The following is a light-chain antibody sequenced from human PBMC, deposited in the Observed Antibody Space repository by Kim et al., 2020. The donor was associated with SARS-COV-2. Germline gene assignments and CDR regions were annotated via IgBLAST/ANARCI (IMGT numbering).Light chain of an antibody. J-gene: IGKJ4*01. CDR1: QGISTY. CDR3: QQYYDKPST. CDR2: AAS. V-gene: IGKV1-8*01. Sequence: AIRMTQSPSSLSASTGDRVTVTCRASQGISTYLAWYQQKPGKAPKLLIYAASTLQSGVPSRFSGSGSGTDFTLTISCLQSEDFATYFCQQYYDKPSTFGGGTKLEI.